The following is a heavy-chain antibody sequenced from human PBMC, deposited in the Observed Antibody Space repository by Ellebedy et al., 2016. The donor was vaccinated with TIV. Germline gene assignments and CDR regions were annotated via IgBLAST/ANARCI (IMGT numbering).Heavy chain of an antibody. CDR1: GGTFSSYA. V-gene: IGHV1-69*13. D-gene: IGHD2-15*01. Sequence: AASVKVSCKASGGTFSSYAISWVRQAPGQGLEWMGGIIPIFGTANYAQKFQGRVTITADESTSTAYMELSSLRSEDTAVYYCARTSIVVVVAATSFDYWGQGTLVTVSS. CDR2: IIPIFGTA. CDR3: ARTSIVVVVAATSFDY. J-gene: IGHJ4*02.